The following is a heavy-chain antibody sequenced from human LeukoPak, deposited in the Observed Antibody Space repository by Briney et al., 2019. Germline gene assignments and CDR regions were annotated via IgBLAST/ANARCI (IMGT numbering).Heavy chain of an antibody. V-gene: IGHV1-2*02. D-gene: IGHD3-22*01. CDR1: GYTFTSYD. Sequence: ASVKVSCKASGYTFTSYDINWVRQATGQGLEWMGWINPNSGGTNYAQKFQGRVTMTRDTSISTAYMELSRLRSDDTAVYYCAREGQGGYGDWGQGTLVTVSS. J-gene: IGHJ4*02. CDR2: INPNSGGT. CDR3: AREGQGGYGD.